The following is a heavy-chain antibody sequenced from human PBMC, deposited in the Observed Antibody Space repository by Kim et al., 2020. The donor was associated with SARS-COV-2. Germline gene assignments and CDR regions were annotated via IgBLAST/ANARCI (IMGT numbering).Heavy chain of an antibody. CDR1: GFTFSSYS. CDR2: ISSSSSYI. J-gene: IGHJ4*02. Sequence: GGSLRLSCAASGFTFSSYSMNWVRQAPGKGLEWVSSISSSSSYIYYADSVKGRFTISRDNAKNSLYLQMNSLRAEDTAVYYCARATWELLTHSYYFDYWGQGTLVTVSS. D-gene: IGHD1-26*01. CDR3: ARATWELLTHSYYFDY. V-gene: IGHV3-21*01.